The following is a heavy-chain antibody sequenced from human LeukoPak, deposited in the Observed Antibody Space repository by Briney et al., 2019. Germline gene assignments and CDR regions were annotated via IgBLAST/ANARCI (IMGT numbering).Heavy chain of an antibody. CDR1: GGSISSGGYS. Sequence: SQTLSLTCAVSGGSISSGGYSWSWIRQPPGKGLEWIGYIYHSGSTYYNPSLKSRVTISVDTSKNQFSLKLSSVTAADTAVYYCARAAYCTNGVCEFDYWGQGTLVTVSS. CDR3: ARAAYCTNGVCEFDY. J-gene: IGHJ4*02. CDR2: IYHSGST. V-gene: IGHV4-30-2*01. D-gene: IGHD2-8*01.